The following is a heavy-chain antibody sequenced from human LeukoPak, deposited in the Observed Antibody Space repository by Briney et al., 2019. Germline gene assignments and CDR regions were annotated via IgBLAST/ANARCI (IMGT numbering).Heavy chain of an antibody. Sequence: SETLSLTCAVYGGSFSGYYWSWLRQPPGKGLEWIGEINHSGSTNYNPSLKSRVTISVDTSKNQFSLKLGSVTAADTAVYFCARRVVGATNWFDPWGQGTLVTVSS. D-gene: IGHD1-26*01. CDR2: INHSGST. J-gene: IGHJ5*02. V-gene: IGHV4-34*01. CDR3: ARRVVGATNWFDP. CDR1: GGSFSGYY.